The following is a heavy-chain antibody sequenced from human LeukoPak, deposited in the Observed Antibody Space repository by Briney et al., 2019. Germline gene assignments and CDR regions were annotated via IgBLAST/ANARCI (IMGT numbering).Heavy chain of an antibody. CDR1: GYTFTSYA. V-gene: IGHV1-3*01. D-gene: IGHD4-17*01. CDR2: INAGNGNT. CDR3: ARSHDYGADY. J-gene: IGHJ4*02. Sequence: ASVKVSCKASGYTFTSYAMHWVRQAPGQRLEWMGWINAGNGNTKYPQKFQGRVTITRDTSASTAYMELSSLRSEDTAVYYCARSHDYGADYWGQGTLVTVSS.